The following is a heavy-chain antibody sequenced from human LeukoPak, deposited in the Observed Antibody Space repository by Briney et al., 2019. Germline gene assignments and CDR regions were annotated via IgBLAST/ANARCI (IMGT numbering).Heavy chain of an antibody. CDR1: GGSISSGSYY. D-gene: IGHD2-2*01. CDR2: VYTSGRT. Sequence: SETLSLTCTVSGGSISSGSYYWSWILQPAGKGLEWIGLVYTSGRTIYNPSLKSRVTISVDTSKNQVSLKLNSVTAADTAVYYCARTIPTAYTNWFDPWGQGTLVTVSS. V-gene: IGHV4-61*02. CDR3: ARTIPTAYTNWFDP. J-gene: IGHJ5*02.